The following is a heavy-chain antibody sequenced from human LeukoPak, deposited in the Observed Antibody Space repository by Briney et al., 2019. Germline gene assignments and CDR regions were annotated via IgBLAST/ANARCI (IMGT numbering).Heavy chain of an antibody. CDR1: GFTFSSYS. CDR2: ISSSSSYI. V-gene: IGHV3-21*01. J-gene: IGHJ5*02. Sequence: GGSLRLSCAASGFTFSSYSMNWVRQAPGRGLEWVSSISSSSSYIYYADSVKGGFTISRDNTKNSLYLQMNSLRAEDTAVYYCARDSYGSGTPSFDHWGQGTLVTVSS. D-gene: IGHD3-10*01. CDR3: ARDSYGSGTPSFDH.